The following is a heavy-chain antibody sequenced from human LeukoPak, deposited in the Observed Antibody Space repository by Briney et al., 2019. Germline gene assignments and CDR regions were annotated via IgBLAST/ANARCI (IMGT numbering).Heavy chain of an antibody. V-gene: IGHV5-51*01. CDR1: GYRFTNYW. CDR3: AIAGDSSTNCYRCFNY. CDR2: IYPGDSDT. J-gene: IGHJ4*02. Sequence: GESLKISCKGSGYRFTNYWIGWVRQMPGKGLEWMVIIYPGDSDTRYSPSFQGHVTISADKSISTAYLQWSSLKASDTAMYYCAIAGDSSTNCYRCFNYWGQGTLVTVSS. D-gene: IGHD2-2*01.